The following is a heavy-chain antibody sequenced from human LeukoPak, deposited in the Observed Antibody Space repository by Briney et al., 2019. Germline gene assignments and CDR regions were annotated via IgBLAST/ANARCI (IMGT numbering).Heavy chain of an antibody. V-gene: IGHV4-39*01. CDR3: ARAGLGSGSYYKGYYYGMDV. D-gene: IGHD3-10*02. CDR1: GGSISSSSYY. Sequence: SETLSLTCTVSGGSISSSSYYWGWIRQPPGKGLEWIGSIYYSGSTYYNPSLKSRVTISVDTSKNQFSLKLSSVTAADTAVYYCARAGLGSGSYYKGYYYGMDVWGQGTTVTVSS. J-gene: IGHJ6*02. CDR2: IYYSGST.